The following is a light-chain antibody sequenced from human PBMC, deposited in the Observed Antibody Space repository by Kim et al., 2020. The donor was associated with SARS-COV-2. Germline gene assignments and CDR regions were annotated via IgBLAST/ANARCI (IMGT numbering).Light chain of an antibody. V-gene: IGLV9-49*01. CDR2: VGTGGIVG. CDR1: SGYSNYK. Sequence: LTGTLSSGYSNYKVDWHHQRPGKGPRFVMRVGTGGIVGSKGDGIPDRFSVLGSGLNRYLTIKNIQEEDESDYHCGADHGSGSNFGVFGGGTQLTVL. CDR3: GADHGSGSNFGV. J-gene: IGLJ3*02.